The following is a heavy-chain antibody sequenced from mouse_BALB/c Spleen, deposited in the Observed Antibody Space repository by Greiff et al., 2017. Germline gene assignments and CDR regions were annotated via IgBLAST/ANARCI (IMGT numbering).Heavy chain of an antibody. CDR3: AREIYYGSSLDAMDY. CDR1: GFTFSSYA. CDR2: ISSGGST. V-gene: IGHV5-6-5*01. D-gene: IGHD1-1*01. J-gene: IGHJ4*01. Sequence: EVKLVESGGGLVKPGGSLKLSCAASGFTFSSYAMSWVRQTPEKRLEWVASISSGGSTYYPDSVKGRFTISRDNARNILYLQMSSLRSEDTAMYYCAREIYYGSSLDAMDYWGQGTSVTVSS.